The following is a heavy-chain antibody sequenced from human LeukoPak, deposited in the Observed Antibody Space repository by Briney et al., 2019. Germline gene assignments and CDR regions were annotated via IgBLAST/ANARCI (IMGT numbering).Heavy chain of an antibody. CDR1: GFTFSSYE. CDR3: ARAGRGFTYGYSDS. V-gene: IGHV3-48*03. D-gene: IGHD2-8*01. CDR2: IIPSGSTI. Sequence: PGGSLRLSCAASGFTFSSYEMNWVRQAPGKGLEWVSYIIPSGSTIRNADSVKGRFTISRDNTRNSLYLQMSSLRADDTAVYYCARAGRGFTYGYSDSWGQGTLVTVSS. J-gene: IGHJ4*02.